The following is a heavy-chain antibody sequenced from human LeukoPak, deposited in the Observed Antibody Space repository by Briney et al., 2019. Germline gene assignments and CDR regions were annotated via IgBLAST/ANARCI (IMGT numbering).Heavy chain of an antibody. D-gene: IGHD3-16*01. CDR1: GFTVSSNY. J-gene: IGHJ3*02. Sequence: GGSLRLSCAASGFTVSSNYMSWVRQAPGKGLEWISYISGSSSTMYFADSVKGRITISRDNAKNSLYLEMRSLRAEDTAVYYCARDQGGGVFDIWGRGTMVTVSS. V-gene: IGHV3-48*01. CDR2: ISGSSSTM. CDR3: ARDQGGGVFDI.